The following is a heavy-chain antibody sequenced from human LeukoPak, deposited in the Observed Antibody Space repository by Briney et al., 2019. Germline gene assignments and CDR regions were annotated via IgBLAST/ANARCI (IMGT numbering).Heavy chain of an antibody. CDR1: GFTFSSYA. Sequence: PGGSLRLSCAASGFTFSSYAMSWVRQAPGKGLEWVSAISGSGGSTYYADSVKGRFTISRDNSKNTLYLQMNSLRAEDTAVYYCAKFRGQEMVVVPAAIHNWFDPWGQGTLVTVSS. V-gene: IGHV3-23*01. J-gene: IGHJ5*02. CDR2: ISGSGGST. D-gene: IGHD2-2*01. CDR3: AKFRGQEMVVVPAAIHNWFDP.